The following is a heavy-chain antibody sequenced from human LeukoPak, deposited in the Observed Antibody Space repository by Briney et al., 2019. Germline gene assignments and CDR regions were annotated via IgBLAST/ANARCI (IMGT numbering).Heavy chain of an antibody. D-gene: IGHD6-19*01. Sequence: GGSLSLTCAASGFTFSSYDRNWVRQAPGKGLEWIAYISSSGSTIYYASSVKGRFTISKDNAKNSLYLQMNSLRAEDTAVYYCAGYSSGWFGAFDIWGQGTMVTVSS. CDR3: AGYSSGWFGAFDI. J-gene: IGHJ3*02. CDR2: ISSSGSTI. V-gene: IGHV3-48*03. CDR1: GFTFSSYD.